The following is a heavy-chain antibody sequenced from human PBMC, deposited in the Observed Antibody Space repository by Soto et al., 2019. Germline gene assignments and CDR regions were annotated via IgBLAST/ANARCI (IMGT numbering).Heavy chain of an antibody. V-gene: IGHV3-48*02. D-gene: IGHD3-3*01. CDR2: ITSSSNII. Sequence: EEQLVESGGGLVQPGGSLRLSCAASGFSLTTYSMNWVRQAPGQGLEWVSYITSSSNIIYYADSVKGRFTVSRDNAKNSLYPQFNSLRDEDTAVYYCAGDIKAWGGYPIDYWGQGTLVTVSS. J-gene: IGHJ4*02. CDR1: GFSLTTYS. CDR3: AGDIKAWGGYPIDY.